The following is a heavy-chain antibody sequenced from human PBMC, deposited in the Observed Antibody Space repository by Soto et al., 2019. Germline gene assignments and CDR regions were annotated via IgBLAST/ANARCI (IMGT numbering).Heavy chain of an antibody. Sequence: SETLSLTCTVSGGSISSSTYFWGWIRQPPGKGLEWIGNIYYSGSTYYNPSLKSRVSISVDTSKDQFSLKLTSVTAADTAVYYCAREGGRYCSGGSCQVDYWGQGTLVTVSS. CDR1: GGSISSSTYF. CDR2: IYYSGST. CDR3: AREGGRYCSGGSCQVDY. D-gene: IGHD2-15*01. V-gene: IGHV4-39*02. J-gene: IGHJ4*02.